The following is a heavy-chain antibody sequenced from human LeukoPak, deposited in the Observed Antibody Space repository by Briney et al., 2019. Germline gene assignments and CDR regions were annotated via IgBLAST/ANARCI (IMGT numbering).Heavy chain of an antibody. J-gene: IGHJ4*02. V-gene: IGHV3-43*02. CDR3: ARFIRGYSYGAFDC. CDR1: GFTFDDYA. CDR2: ISGNSGAT. Sequence: GGSLRLSCAASGFTFDDYAMHWVRQAPGKGLEWVSVISGNSGATYYADSVKGRFTISRDNAKNTVYLQMNSLRAEDTALYYCARFIRGYSYGAFDCWGQGTLVTVSS. D-gene: IGHD5-18*01.